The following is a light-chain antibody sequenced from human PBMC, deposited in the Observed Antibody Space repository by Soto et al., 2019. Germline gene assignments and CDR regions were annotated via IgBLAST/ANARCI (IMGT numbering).Light chain of an antibody. Sequence: QSVLTQPPSVSAAPGQKVTISCSGSSSNVGNNYVSWHQQLPGTAPKLLIYDNNKRPSGIPDRFSGSKSATSATLDITALQTGDEADYYCGAWDSSLMGVVFGGGTKLTVL. CDR1: SSNVGNNY. J-gene: IGLJ2*01. CDR2: DNN. CDR3: GAWDSSLMGVV. V-gene: IGLV1-51*01.